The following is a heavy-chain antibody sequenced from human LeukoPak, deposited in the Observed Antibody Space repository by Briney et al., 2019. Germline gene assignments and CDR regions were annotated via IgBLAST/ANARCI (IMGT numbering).Heavy chain of an antibody. CDR1: GYTFTGYY. V-gene: IGHV1-2*02. D-gene: IGHD1-7*01. CDR2: INPNSGGT. J-gene: IGHJ6*02. CDR3: ARGLELRPYYGMDV. Sequence: ASVKVSCKASGYTFTGYYMHWVRQAPGQGLEWMGWINPNSGGTNYAQKFQGRVTMTRDTSISTAYMELSRLRSDDTAVYYCARGLELRPYYGMDVWGQGTTVTVSS.